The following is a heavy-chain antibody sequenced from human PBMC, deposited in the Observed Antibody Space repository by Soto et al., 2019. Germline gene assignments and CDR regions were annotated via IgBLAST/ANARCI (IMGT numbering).Heavy chain of an antibody. V-gene: IGHV3-74*01. D-gene: IGHD4-17*01. CDR2: INTAGTTT. Sequence: ELQLVESGGGLVQPGGSLRLSCVASGFSFSTYWMHWVRQAPGKGLVWVSRINTAGTTTPYADSVTGRFTISRDNAKNTLYLQMNSRRAEETAFYLLARGGGDYGDYLDYWGQGALVTVSS. CDR1: GFSFSTYW. CDR3: ARGGGDYGDYLDY. J-gene: IGHJ4*02.